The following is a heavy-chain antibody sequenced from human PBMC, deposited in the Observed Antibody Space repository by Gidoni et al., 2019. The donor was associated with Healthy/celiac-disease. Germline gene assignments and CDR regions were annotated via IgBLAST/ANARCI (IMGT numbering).Heavy chain of an antibody. CDR1: GGSISSSSYY. D-gene: IGHD6-19*01. V-gene: IGHV4-39*01. CDR2: IYYSGST. CDR3: ARHKASIAVAGDAFDI. Sequence: QLQLQESGPGLVKPSETLSLTCTVSGGSISSSSYYWGWIRQPPGKGLEWIGSIYYSGSTYYNPSLKSRVTISVDTSKNQFSLKLSSVTAADTAVYYCARHKASIAVAGDAFDIWGQGTMVTVSS. J-gene: IGHJ3*02.